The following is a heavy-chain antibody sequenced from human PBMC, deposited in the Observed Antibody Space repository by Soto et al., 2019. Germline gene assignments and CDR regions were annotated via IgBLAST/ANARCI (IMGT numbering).Heavy chain of an antibody. CDR3: ATGGKGYNSF. Sequence: SVKGSCKASGCTFHRFPISWVRQAPGQGLEWMGGIISILGTPIYAQMFQGKVTITADDSTSTAYMELSSLRSEDTAVYYCATGGKGYNSF. CDR1: GCTFHRFP. J-gene: IGHJ3*01. CDR2: IISILGTP. V-gene: IGHV1-69*13. D-gene: IGHD5-12*01.